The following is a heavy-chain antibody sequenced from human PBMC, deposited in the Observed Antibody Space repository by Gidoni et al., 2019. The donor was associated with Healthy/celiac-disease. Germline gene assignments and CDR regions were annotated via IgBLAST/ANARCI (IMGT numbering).Heavy chain of an antibody. CDR2: ISYDGSNK. J-gene: IGHJ4*02. Sequence: QVQLVESGGGVVQPGRSLRLSCAASGFTFSSYAMHWVRQAPGKGLEWVAVISYDGSNKYDADSVKGRFTISRDNAKNTLYLQMNSLRAEDTAVYYCARDKGPTASRAFDYWGQGTLVTVSS. D-gene: IGHD4-17*01. CDR3: ARDKGPTASRAFDY. CDR1: GFTFSSYA. V-gene: IGHV3-30-3*01.